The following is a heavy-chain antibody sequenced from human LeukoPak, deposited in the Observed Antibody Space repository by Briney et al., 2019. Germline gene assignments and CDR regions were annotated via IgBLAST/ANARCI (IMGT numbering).Heavy chain of an antibody. J-gene: IGHJ3*02. Sequence: SETLSLTCAVYGVSFSGYYWSWLRQPPGKGLEWIGEINHSGSTNYNPSLKSRVTISVDTSKNQFSLKLSSVTAADTAVYYCARGGIGSSTSRQNAFDIWGQGTMVTVSS. CDR2: INHSGST. CDR3: ARGGIGSSTSRQNAFDI. V-gene: IGHV4-34*01. CDR1: GVSFSGYY. D-gene: IGHD2-2*01.